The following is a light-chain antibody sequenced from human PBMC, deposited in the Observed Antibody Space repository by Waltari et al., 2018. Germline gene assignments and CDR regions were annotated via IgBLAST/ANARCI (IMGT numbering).Light chain of an antibody. CDR1: QSVRTY. V-gene: IGKV3-11*01. J-gene: IGKJ1*01. CDR2: DAA. Sequence: EIVLTQSPATLPLSPGERATLSCRASQSVRTYLAWYQQKPGQAPRLLIYDAATRATAITARFSGSGSGTDFTLTISSLEPEDFAVYYCQLRSKWLRTFGQGTKVEV. CDR3: QLRSKWLRT.